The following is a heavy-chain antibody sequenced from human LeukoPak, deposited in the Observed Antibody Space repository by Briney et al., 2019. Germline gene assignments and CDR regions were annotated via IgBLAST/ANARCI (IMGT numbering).Heavy chain of an antibody. V-gene: IGHV4-34*01. CDR1: GGCFSGYY. Sequence: SETLSLTCSVYGGCFSGYYWSWIRQPPGKGLEWVGEINHSGSTNYNPSLTCRVTISVDTSKNQFSLKLSSVTAADTAVYYCARGAGALTLDYFDYWGQGTPVTVSS. CDR3: ARGAGALTLDYFDY. CDR2: INHSGST. J-gene: IGHJ4*02. D-gene: IGHD4/OR15-4a*01.